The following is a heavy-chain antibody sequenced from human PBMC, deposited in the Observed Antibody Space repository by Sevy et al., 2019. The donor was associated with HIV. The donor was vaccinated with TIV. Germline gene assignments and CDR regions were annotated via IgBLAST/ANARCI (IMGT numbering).Heavy chain of an antibody. Sequence: SETLSLTCAEFGGSFSGYYWSWIRQPPGKGLEWIEEINHSGSTNYNPSLKSRVTISLDTSKNQFSLKLSSVTAADTAVYYCARRLNWARVFDYWGQGTLVTSPQ. CDR1: GGSFSGYY. V-gene: IGHV4-34*01. CDR2: INHSGST. J-gene: IGHJ4*02. D-gene: IGHD1-1*01. CDR3: ARRLNWARVFDY.